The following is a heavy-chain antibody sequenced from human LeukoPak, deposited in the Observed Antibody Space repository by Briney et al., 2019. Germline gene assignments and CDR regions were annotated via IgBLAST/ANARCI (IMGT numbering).Heavy chain of an antibody. CDR2: INTDGSST. CDR3: ARDPYGPPPVY. J-gene: IGHJ4*02. D-gene: IGHD4-17*01. Sequence: GGSLRLSCAASGFTFSSYWMHWVRQAPGKGLVWVSRINTDGSSTSYADSVKGRFTISRDNAKNTLYLQMNSLRAEDTAVYYCARDPYGPPPVYWGQGTLVTVSS. V-gene: IGHV3-74*01. CDR1: GFTFSSYW.